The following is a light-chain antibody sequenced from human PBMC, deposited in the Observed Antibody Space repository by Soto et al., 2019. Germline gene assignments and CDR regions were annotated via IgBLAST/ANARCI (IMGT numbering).Light chain of an antibody. Sequence: QPALNQFASPSGSPRQANPISSTGNNNEIGSYHLVSWYQHQSGKAPKLIIYKVSQWPSGVSDRFSASKSGNTASLTISGLQAEDEADYYCCSYAGSNWGYVFGTGTKVTVL. CDR2: KVS. V-gene: IGLV2-23*02. J-gene: IGLJ1*01. CDR3: CSYAGSNWGYV. CDR1: NNEIGSYHL.